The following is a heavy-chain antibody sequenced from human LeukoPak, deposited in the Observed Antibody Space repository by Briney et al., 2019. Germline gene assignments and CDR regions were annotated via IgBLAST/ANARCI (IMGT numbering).Heavy chain of an antibody. V-gene: IGHV4-34*01. CDR3: ARDPTTVVTLPYDFDF. CDR1: GGSFIGYH. Sequence: KPSETLSLTCSVHGGSFIGYHWNWIRQSPEQGVEWIGEINDRRHTNYNPSLESRVTISVDASKQQFSLKLNYVTAADTAVYYCARDPTTVVTLPYDFDFWGQGTLVTVSS. CDR2: INDRRHT. J-gene: IGHJ4*02. D-gene: IGHD4-23*01.